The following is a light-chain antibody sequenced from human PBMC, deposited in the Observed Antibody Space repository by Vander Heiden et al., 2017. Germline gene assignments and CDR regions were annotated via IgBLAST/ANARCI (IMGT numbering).Light chain of an antibody. V-gene: IGKV1-8*01. CDR3: QQYDSYPRT. Sequence: AIRMIQYPSSFSASTGDRVTITCRASQGISSYLAWYQQKPGKAPKLLIYAASTLQSGVPSRFSGSGSGTDFTLTISCLQSEEFATYYCQQYDSYPRTFGQGTKVEIK. J-gene: IGKJ1*01. CDR1: QGISSY. CDR2: AAS.